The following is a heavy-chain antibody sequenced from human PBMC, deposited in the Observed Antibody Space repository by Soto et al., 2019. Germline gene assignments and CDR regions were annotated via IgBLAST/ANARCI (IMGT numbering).Heavy chain of an antibody. CDR2: IYHSGST. CDR3: ARVSRFFGAGTNYYYGMDG. D-gene: IGHD6-19*01. Sequence: SETLSLTCAVSGGSISSSNWWSWVRQPPGKGLEWIGEIYHSGSTNYNPSLKSRVTISVDKSKNQFSLKLSSVTAADTAVYYCARVSRFFGAGTNYYYGMDGRGQGTTVTVSS. V-gene: IGHV4-4*02. CDR1: GGSISSSNW. J-gene: IGHJ6*02.